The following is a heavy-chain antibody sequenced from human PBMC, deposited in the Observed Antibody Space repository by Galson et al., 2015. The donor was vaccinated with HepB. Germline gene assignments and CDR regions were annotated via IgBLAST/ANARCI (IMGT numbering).Heavy chain of an antibody. Sequence: SLRLSCAASGFTFSSYWMSWVRQAPGKGLEWVANIKQDGSEKYYVDSVKGRFTISRDNAKNSLYLQMNSLRAEDTAVYYCARDRGGLLWFGVDRMMYYFDYWGQGTLVTVSS. J-gene: IGHJ4*02. CDR3: ARDRGGLLWFGVDRMMYYFDY. V-gene: IGHV3-7*01. CDR1: GFTFSSYW. CDR2: IKQDGSEK. D-gene: IGHD3-10*01.